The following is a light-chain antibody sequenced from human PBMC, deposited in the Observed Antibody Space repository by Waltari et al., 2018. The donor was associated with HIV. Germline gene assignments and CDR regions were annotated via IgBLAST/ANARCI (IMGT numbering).Light chain of an antibody. J-gene: IGLJ3*02. CDR3: QSYDRSLTGWV. CDR2: GNT. Sequence: QSVLTQPPSVSGAPGQRVTISCTGNSFNIGAGYDVHWYQQFPGTAPRRLIHGNTNRPSGVPDRFSGSKSDTSASLAITGLEAEDEADYYCQSYDRSLTGWVFGGGTKLTVL. V-gene: IGLV1-40*01. CDR1: SFNIGAGYD.